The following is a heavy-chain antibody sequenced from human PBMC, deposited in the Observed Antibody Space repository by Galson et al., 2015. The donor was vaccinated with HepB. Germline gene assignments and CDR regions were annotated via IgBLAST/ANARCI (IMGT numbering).Heavy chain of an antibody. CDR2: IWYDGSNK. D-gene: IGHD1-26*01. J-gene: IGHJ4*02. Sequence: SLRLSCAASGFIFRNYGMNWVRQAPGKGLEWVAVIWYDGSNKYYVDSVRGRFTISRDNSKNTLYLQMNSLRAEDTAMYYCARADGSHKPNDYWGQGTLVTVSS. CDR1: GFIFRNYG. V-gene: IGHV3-33*01. CDR3: ARADGSHKPNDY.